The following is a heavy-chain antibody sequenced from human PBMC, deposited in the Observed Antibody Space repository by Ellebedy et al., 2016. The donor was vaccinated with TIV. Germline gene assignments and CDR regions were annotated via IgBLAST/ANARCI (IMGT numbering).Heavy chain of an antibody. CDR1: GASLSGYQ. CDR2: INDVGTT. Sequence: MPGGSLRLSCAVYGASLSGYQWSWIRLSPEKGLQWIGEINDVGTTNYNPSLKSRVTISVDTSKIQFSLKLSSVTAADTAIYYCARCYTGTNWFDPWGQGTLVNVSS. J-gene: IGHJ5*02. CDR3: ARCYTGTNWFDP. V-gene: IGHV4-34*01. D-gene: IGHD2-2*02.